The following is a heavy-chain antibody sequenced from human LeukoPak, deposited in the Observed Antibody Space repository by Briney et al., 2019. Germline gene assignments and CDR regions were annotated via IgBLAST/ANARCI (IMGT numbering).Heavy chain of an antibody. CDR3: ASYSSYSDGNWFDP. CDR2: IYQSGST. V-gene: IGHV4-38-2*01. Sequence: WETLCLTCAVSGYSLSSGYYWGWTRQPPGKGVEGIGSIYQSGSTYYNQAFKRRVTISVDTSKNQITLKLSSVTAADTAVYYGASYSSYSDGNWFDPWGQGTLVTVSS. J-gene: IGHJ5*02. D-gene: IGHD4-17*01. CDR1: GYSLSSGYY.